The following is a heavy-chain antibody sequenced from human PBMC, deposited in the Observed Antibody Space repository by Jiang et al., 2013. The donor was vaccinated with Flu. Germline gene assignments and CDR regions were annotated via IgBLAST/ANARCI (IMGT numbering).Heavy chain of an antibody. V-gene: IGHV3-7*03. D-gene: IGHD1-1*01. CDR2: IKQDGSDK. CDR1: GFTFSSYW. Sequence: VQLLESGGGLVQPGGSLRLSCAASGFTFSSYWMSWVRLAPGKGLEWVANIKQDGSDKNHVDSVKGRFTISRDNAKSSLYLQMNSLRADDTAVYYCARDDTWKLDYVGPGNPWSRSP. J-gene: IGHJ4*02. CDR3: ARDDTWKLDY.